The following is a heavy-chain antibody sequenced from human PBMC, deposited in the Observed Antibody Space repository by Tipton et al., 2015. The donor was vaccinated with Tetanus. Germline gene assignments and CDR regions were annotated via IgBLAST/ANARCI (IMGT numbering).Heavy chain of an antibody. J-gene: IGHJ4*02. CDR2: ISGSGDTT. V-gene: IGHV3-23*01. Sequence: SLRLSCAASEFSFSNYAMSWVRQAPGKGLEWVSRISGSGDTTHYAESVKGRFTISRDNHKNTLYLQMNSLRVEDTAVYYCAKHRKAVLVPIGFDSWGQGTLAIVST. CDR3: AKHRKAVLVPIGFDS. D-gene: IGHD6-6*01. CDR1: EFSFSNYA.